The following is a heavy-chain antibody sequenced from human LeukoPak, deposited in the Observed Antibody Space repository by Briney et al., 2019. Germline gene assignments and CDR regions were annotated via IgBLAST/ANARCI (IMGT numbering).Heavy chain of an antibody. D-gene: IGHD1-14*01. V-gene: IGHV4-59*01. CDR2: IYYSGST. CDR3: ARDTTRSYMDV. CDR1: GGSISSYY. J-gene: IGHJ6*03. Sequence: PSETLSLTCTVSGGSISSYYWSWIRQPPGKGLEWIGYIYYSGSTNYSPSLKSRVIISVDTSKNQFSLKLSSVTAADTAVYYCARDTTRSYMDVWGKGTTVTVSS.